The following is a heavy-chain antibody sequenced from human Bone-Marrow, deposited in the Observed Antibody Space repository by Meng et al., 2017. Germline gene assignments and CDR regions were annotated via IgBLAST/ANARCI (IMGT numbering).Heavy chain of an antibody. V-gene: IGHV4-59*10. D-gene: IGHD2-8*01. CDR3: ARGVGSLDH. CDR1: GFTFSNAW. Sequence: ESLKISCAASGFTFSNAWMTWVRQAPGKGLEWIGRIYTSGSTNYNPSLKSRVTMSVDTSKNQFSLKLTSVTAADTAVYYCARGVGSLDHWGQGTLVTVSS. CDR2: IYTSGST. J-gene: IGHJ5*02.